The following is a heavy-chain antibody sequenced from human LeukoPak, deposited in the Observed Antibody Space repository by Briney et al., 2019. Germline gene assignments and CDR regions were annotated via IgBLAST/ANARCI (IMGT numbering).Heavy chain of an antibody. D-gene: IGHD4-11*01. CDR2: IYPGDSDA. J-gene: IGHJ2*01. Sequence: GQSLKISCKGSGYSFPNYWIGWVRQMPGKGLEWMGIIYPGDSDARYGPSFQGQVTISADKSISTAYLQWSSLKASDTAIYYCARRVYSNYWYFDLWGRGTLVTVSS. V-gene: IGHV5-51*01. CDR3: ARRVYSNYWYFDL. CDR1: GYSFPNYW.